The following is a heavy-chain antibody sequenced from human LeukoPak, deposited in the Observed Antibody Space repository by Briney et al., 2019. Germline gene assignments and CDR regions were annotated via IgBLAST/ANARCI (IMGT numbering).Heavy chain of an antibody. D-gene: IGHD3-16*01. CDR1: GFTFSRYW. J-gene: IGHJ4*02. CDR2: ISSDGSNI. Sequence: PGGSLRLSCAASGFTFSRYWMHWVRQDPEKGLVWVSRISSDGSNIIYADSVKGRFTISRDNAKNTLYVEMNSLRVEDTAVYYCARDWGGYGPTSHDYWGQGTLVTVSS. CDR3: ARDWGGYGPTSHDY. V-gene: IGHV3-74*01.